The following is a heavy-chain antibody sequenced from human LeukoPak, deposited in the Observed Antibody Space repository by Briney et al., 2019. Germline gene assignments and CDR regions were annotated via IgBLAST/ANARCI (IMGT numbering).Heavy chain of an antibody. CDR3: ARVPDYDFWSGYDDAFDI. Sequence: GGSLRLSCAASGFTFDDYGMSWVRQAPGKGLEWVSGINWNGGSTGYADSVKGRFTISRDNAKNSLYLRMNSLRAEDTALYYCARVPDYDFWSGYDDAFDIWGQGTMVTVSS. CDR2: INWNGGST. D-gene: IGHD3-3*01. J-gene: IGHJ3*02. CDR1: GFTFDDYG. V-gene: IGHV3-20*04.